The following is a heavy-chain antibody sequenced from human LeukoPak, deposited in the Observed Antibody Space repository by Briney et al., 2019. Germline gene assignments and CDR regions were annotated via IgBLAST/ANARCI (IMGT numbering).Heavy chain of an antibody. Sequence: GGSLRLSCAASGFTFSSYAMSWVRQAPGKGLEWVSAISGSGGSTYYADSVKGRFTISRDNSKNTLYLQMNSLRAEDTAVYYCAKRCYYDSSGYYSPYFEYWGQGTLVTVSS. J-gene: IGHJ4*02. D-gene: IGHD3-22*01. CDR2: ISGSGGST. CDR3: AKRCYYDSSGYYSPYFEY. CDR1: GFTFSSYA. V-gene: IGHV3-23*01.